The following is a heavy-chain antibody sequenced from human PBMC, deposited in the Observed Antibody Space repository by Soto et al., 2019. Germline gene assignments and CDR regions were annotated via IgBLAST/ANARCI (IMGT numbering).Heavy chain of an antibody. D-gene: IGHD1-26*01. CDR3: ARAVSGSSLGNWFDP. V-gene: IGHV4-59*01. CDR2: IYYSGST. CDR1: GGSISSYY. J-gene: IGHJ5*02. Sequence: SETLSLTCTVSGGSISSYYWSWIRQPPGKGLEWIGYIYYSGSTNYNPSLKSRVTISVDTSKNQFSLKLSFVTAADTAVYYCARAVSGSSLGNWFDPWGQGTLVTVSS.